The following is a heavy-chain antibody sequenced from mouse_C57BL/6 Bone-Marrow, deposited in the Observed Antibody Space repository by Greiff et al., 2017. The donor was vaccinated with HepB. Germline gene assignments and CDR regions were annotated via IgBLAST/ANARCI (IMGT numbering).Heavy chain of an antibody. J-gene: IGHJ3*01. CDR2: IYPSDSET. V-gene: IGHV1-61*01. D-gene: IGHD1-1*01. Sequence: QVQLQQPGAELVRPGSSVKLSCKASGYTFTSYWMDWVKQRPGQGLDWIGNIYPSDSETHYNQKFKDKATLTVDKSSSTAYMQLSSLTSEDSAVYYCARNGENYGSSYWFAYWGQGTLVTVSA. CDR3: ARNGENYGSSYWFAY. CDR1: GYTFTSYW.